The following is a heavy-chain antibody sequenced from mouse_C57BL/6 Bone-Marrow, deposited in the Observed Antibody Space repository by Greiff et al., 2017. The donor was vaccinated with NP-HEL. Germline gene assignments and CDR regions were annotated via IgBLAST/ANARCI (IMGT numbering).Heavy chain of an antibody. V-gene: IGHV2-9-1*01. CDR2: IWTGGGT. D-gene: IGHD2-4*01. Sequence: VQVVESGPGLVAPSQSLSITCTVSGFSLTSYAISWVRQPPGKGLEWLGVIWTGGGTNYNSALKSRLSISKDNSKSQVFLKMNSLQTDDTARYYCASHYEQNEAWFAYWGQGTLVTVSA. CDR1: GFSLTSYA. J-gene: IGHJ3*01. CDR3: ASHYEQNEAWFAY.